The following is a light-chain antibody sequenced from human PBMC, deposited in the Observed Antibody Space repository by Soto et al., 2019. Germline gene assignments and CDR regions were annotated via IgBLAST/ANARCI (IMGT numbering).Light chain of an antibody. V-gene: IGKV2-30*01. CDR1: HILVYRDLNTY. CDR2: QVS. J-gene: IGKJ5*01. Sequence: VRTHAPLSLSVIPVHPTYISFLSSHILVYRDLNTYLNWFQQRPGQSPRRLIYQVSKRDSGVSDRFSGSGSGTDFTLKIRRVEAEDVGVYYCQKYNNWPQINVGKGQRLAIK. CDR3: QKYNNWPQIN.